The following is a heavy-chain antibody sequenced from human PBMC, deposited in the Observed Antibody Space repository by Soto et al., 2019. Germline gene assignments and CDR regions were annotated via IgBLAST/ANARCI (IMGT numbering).Heavy chain of an antibody. V-gene: IGHV1-69*01. CDR2: IIPIFGTA. CDR1: GGTFSSYA. Sequence: QVQLVQSGAEVKKPGSSVKVSCKASGGTFSSYAISWVRQAPGQGLEWMGGIIPIFGTANYAQKFQGRVTITADESTSTADMELSSLRSDDTAVYYCASSLMSLSGYFDLWGRGTLVTVSS. CDR3: ASSLMSLSGYFDL. J-gene: IGHJ2*01. D-gene: IGHD3-10*01.